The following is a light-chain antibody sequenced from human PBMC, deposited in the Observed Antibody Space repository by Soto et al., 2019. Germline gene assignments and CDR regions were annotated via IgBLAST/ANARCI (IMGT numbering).Light chain of an antibody. CDR2: DVS. CDR3: QHYHSGHRIA. Sequence: MMVTQYRATLSLSPGNRATLSCRASQNISSYLIWYQQKPGQSPRVLIYDVSNRATGIPTRFSGSGSETDFTLTINRLEPEDFALYYCQHYHSGHRIAFGQGTRLEIK. CDR1: QNISSY. J-gene: IGKJ5*01. V-gene: IGKV3-11*01.